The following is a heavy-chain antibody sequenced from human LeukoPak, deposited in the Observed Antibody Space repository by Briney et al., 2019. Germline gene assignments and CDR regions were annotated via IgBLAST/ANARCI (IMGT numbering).Heavy chain of an antibody. Sequence: ASVKVSCKASGHTFTSYYMVWVRQAPGQGLEWLGIINPSGVSATYAQKFQGRVTMTRDTSTSTVYLEVSSLSPEDTAVYYCARECIAAAGTGDYWGQGTLVTVSS. J-gene: IGHJ4*02. V-gene: IGHV1-46*01. D-gene: IGHD6-13*01. CDR3: ARECIAAAGTGDY. CDR2: INPSGVSA. CDR1: GHTFTSYY.